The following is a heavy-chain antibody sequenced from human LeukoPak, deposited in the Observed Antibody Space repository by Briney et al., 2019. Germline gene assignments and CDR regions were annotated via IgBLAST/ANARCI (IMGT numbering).Heavy chain of an antibody. CDR1: GGSIASDNYF. J-gene: IGHJ3*02. V-gene: IGHV4-31*03. CDR2: IFYSGTA. D-gene: IGHD1-14*01. Sequence: SETLSLTCTVSGGSIASDNYFWSWIRQHPEKGLEWIGYIFYSGTAYYNPSLKSRVTIPVDTSKNQFSLKLISVIAADTAVYYCAREVNEPASTDAFDIWGQGTMVTVSS. CDR3: AREVNEPASTDAFDI.